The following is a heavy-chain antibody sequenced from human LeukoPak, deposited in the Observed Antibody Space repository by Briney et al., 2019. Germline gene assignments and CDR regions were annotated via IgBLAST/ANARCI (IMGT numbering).Heavy chain of an antibody. CDR1: GYSISSGYY. D-gene: IGHD2-2*02. V-gene: IGHV4-38-2*02. CDR3: ASELVPAAIAPENWFDP. CDR2: IYHSGST. Sequence: SETLSLTCTVSGYSISSGYYWGWIRQPPGKGLEWIGSIYHSGSTYYNPSLKSRVTISVDTSKNQFSLKLSSVTAADTAVYYCASELVPAAIAPENWFDPWGQGTLVTVSS. J-gene: IGHJ5*02.